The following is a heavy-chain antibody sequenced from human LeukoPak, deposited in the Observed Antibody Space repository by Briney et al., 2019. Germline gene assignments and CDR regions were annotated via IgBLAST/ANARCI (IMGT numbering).Heavy chain of an antibody. CDR2: ISSNSSYT. D-gene: IGHD3-22*01. Sequence: GGSLRLSCAASGFTFSDYYMSWIRHARGKGLEWVSYISSNSSYTNYADSVKGRFTIARDNAKNSLYLQMNSLRAEDTAVYYCARGRTYYYDSSGYSPFDYWGQGTLVTVSS. J-gene: IGHJ4*02. CDR3: ARGRTYYYDSSGYSPFDY. CDR1: GFTFSDYY. V-gene: IGHV3-11*03.